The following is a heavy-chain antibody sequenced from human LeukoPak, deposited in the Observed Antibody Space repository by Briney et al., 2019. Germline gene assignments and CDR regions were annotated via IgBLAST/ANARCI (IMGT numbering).Heavy chain of an antibody. V-gene: IGHV4-34*01. Sequence: PSETLSLTCAVYGGSFSGYYWSWIRQLPGKGLEWIGEINHSGSTNYNPSLKSRVTISVDTSKNQFSLKLSSVTAADTAVYYCARGGIAVAGYFDLWGRGTLVTVSS. CDR2: INHSGST. CDR1: GGSFSGYY. CDR3: ARGGIAVAGYFDL. D-gene: IGHD6-19*01. J-gene: IGHJ2*01.